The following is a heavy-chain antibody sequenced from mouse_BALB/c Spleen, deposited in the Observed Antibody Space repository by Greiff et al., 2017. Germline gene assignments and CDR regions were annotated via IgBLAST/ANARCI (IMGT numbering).Heavy chain of an antibody. D-gene: IGHD2-3*01. CDR2: IYPGSGNT. Sequence: VQLQESGAELARPGASVKLSCKASGYTFTDYYINWVKQRTGQGLEWIGEIYPGSGNTYYNEKFKGKATLTADKSSSTAYMQLSSLTSEDSAVYFCASIYDGYEDYAMDYWGQGTSVTVSS. CDR3: ASIYDGYEDYAMDY. CDR1: GYTFTDYY. V-gene: IGHV1-77*01. J-gene: IGHJ4*01.